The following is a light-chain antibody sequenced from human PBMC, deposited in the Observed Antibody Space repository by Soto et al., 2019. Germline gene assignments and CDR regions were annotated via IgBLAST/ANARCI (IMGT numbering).Light chain of an antibody. CDR2: DNN. V-gene: IGLV1-51*01. J-gene: IGLJ1*01. Sequence: QSVLTQPPSVSAAPGQKVTISCSGSSSNIGNNYVSWYQQLPGTAPKLLIFDNNKRPSGIPDRFSGSKSGDTASLTISGLQAEDEADYYCSSFTNTITRYAFGTGTKVTVL. CDR1: SSNIGNNY. CDR3: SSFTNTITRYA.